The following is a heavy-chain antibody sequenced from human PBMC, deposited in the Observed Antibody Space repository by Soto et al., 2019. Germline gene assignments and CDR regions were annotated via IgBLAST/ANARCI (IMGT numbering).Heavy chain of an antibody. CDR3: AHRVNRAFDY. CDR1: GFSLSTSEVT. V-gene: IGHV2-5*02. J-gene: IGHJ4*02. Sequence: QITLKESGPTLVKATQTLTLTCTFSGFSLSTSEVTVGWIRQPPGKALEWLALIYWDDDKRYSPSLKTRLTITKDTSKNHVVLTMTNMDPVDTGTYYCAHRVNRAFDYWGQGTLVTVSS. CDR2: IYWDDDK.